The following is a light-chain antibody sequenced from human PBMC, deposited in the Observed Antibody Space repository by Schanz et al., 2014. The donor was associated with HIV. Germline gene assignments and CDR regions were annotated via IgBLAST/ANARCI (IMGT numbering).Light chain of an antibody. Sequence: NFMLTQPHSVSGSPGKTVVISCTRNSGSIGNSFAQWYPHRPGRAPTTVIYEDNQRPSGVPDRFSGSIDSSSNSASLTISGLKTEDDADYYCQSYDSSTYVVFGGGTKLTVL. V-gene: IGLV6-57*04. CDR1: SGSIGNSF. J-gene: IGLJ2*01. CDR2: EDN. CDR3: QSYDSSTYVV.